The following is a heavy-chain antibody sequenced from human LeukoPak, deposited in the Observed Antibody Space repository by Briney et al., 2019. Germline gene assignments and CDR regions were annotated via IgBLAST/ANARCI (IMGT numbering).Heavy chain of an antibody. V-gene: IGHV3-30-3*01. CDR2: TSYDGSNK. CDR3: AKESSGYGMDV. D-gene: IGHD6-25*01. J-gene: IGHJ6*02. Sequence: GGSLRLSCAASGFTFSSYAMHWVRQAPGQGLEWVAATSYDGSNKYYADSVKGRFTISRDNSKNTLYLQMNSLRAEDTAIYYCAKESSGYGMDVWGQGTTVTVSS. CDR1: GFTFSSYA.